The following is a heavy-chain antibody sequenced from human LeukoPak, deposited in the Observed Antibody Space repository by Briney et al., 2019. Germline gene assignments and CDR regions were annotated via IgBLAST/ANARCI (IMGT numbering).Heavy chain of an antibody. D-gene: IGHD6-13*01. CDR2: IWYDGSNK. CDR1: GFTFSSYG. V-gene: IGHV3-33*08. CDR3: ARERDSSSWPHYGMDV. Sequence: GGSLRLSCAASGFTFSSYGMHWVRQAPGKGLEWVAVIWYDGSNKYYADSVEGRFTISRDNSKNTLYLQTNSLRAEDTAVYYCARERDSSSWPHYGMDVWGKGTTVTVSS. J-gene: IGHJ6*04.